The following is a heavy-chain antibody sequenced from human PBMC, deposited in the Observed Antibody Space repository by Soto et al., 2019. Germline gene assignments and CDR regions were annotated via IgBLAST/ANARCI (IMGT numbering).Heavy chain of an antibody. Sequence: SETLSLTCTVSGGSINTGGYYWSWIRQHPGKGLEWIGYIYYSGSTYYNPSLKSRVTISVDTSKNQFSLKLSSVTAADTAVYYCARYVLTSDYYYGMDVWGQGTTVTVSS. CDR2: IYYSGST. J-gene: IGHJ6*02. V-gene: IGHV4-31*03. D-gene: IGHD2-8*01. CDR3: ARYVLTSDYYYGMDV. CDR1: GGSINTGGYY.